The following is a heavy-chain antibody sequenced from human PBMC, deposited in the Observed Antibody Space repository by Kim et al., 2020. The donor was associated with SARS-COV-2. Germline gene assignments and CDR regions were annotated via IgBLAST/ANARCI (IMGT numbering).Heavy chain of an antibody. V-gene: IGHV3-15*01. J-gene: IGHJ3*02. CDR2: T. D-gene: IGHD1-20*01. CDR3: TTDHHYKTFDI. Sequence: TDYAAPVKGRFTISRDDSKNTLYLQMNSLKTEDTAVYYCTTDHHYKTFDIWGQGTMVTVSS.